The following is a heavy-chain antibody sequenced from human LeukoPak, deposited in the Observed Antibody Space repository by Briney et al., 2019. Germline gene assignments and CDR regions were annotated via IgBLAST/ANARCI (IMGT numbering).Heavy chain of an antibody. CDR2: ISISSNYI. V-gene: IGHV3-21*01. J-gene: IGHJ3*02. CDR1: GFTLSSYW. Sequence: GGSLRLSCAASGFTLSSYWMHWVRQAPGKGLEWVSSISISSNYIYYTDSVKGRFTISRDNAKNSLYLQMNSLRAEDTAVYYCARGSRFGVVERDAFDIWGQGTMVTVSS. D-gene: IGHD3-3*01. CDR3: ARGSRFGVVERDAFDI.